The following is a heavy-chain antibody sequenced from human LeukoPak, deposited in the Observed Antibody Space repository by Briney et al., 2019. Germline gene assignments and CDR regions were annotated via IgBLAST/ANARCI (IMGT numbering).Heavy chain of an antibody. CDR1: GFTFRSFG. J-gene: IGHJ4*02. V-gene: IGHV3-33*08. CDR2: IWEDGSKK. D-gene: IGHD3-16*01. Sequence: GRPLRLSCAASGFTFRSFGMHWVRESPVRALEWVEVIWEDGSKKYYADSVKARFTISRDNTKNTVYLQMDRLRAEETALYYCARDLGRGNTPFDYWGQGNLVTVSS. CDR3: ARDLGRGNTPFDY.